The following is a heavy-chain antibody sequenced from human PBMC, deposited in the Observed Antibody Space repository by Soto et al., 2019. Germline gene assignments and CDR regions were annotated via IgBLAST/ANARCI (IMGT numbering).Heavy chain of an antibody. CDR1: GFTIGQYG. CDR2: LWSDGSSK. CDR3: ARSPRPRYCTGGECYGNDLFDV. D-gene: IGHD2-8*02. J-gene: IGHJ3*01. Sequence: PGGSLRLSCLASGFTIGQYGSHWVRQAPGKGLEWVAVLWSDGSSKYYAESVKGRFTISRDKSRNMMYLDMNSLRVEDTALYYCARSPRPRYCTGGECYGNDLFDVWGQGTAVTVSS. V-gene: IGHV3-33*01.